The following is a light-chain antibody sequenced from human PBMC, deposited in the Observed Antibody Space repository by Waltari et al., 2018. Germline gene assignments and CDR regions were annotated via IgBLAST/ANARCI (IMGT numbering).Light chain of an antibody. J-gene: IGLJ2*01. CDR1: SSNIGAGDD. Sequence: QSVLTQPPSVSGAPGQRVTISGTGSSSNIGAGDDVHWYQQLPGTAPKLLIYGHSPRPAAVPDRFSASKSATSASLAITGLQAENESAYSCQSYDSSLIVVVFGRGTKLTVL. V-gene: IGLV1-40*01. CDR2: GHS. CDR3: QSYDSSLIVVV.